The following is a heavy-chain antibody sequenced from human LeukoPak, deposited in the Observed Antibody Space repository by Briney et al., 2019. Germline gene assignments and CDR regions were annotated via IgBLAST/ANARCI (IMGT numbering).Heavy chain of an antibody. CDR1: GFTFSSYG. CDR2: INGSSGST. J-gene: IGHJ3*02. CDR3: AKDLWSAGSCCDAFDI. V-gene: IGHV3-23*01. D-gene: IGHD2-15*01. Sequence: GASLRLSCAASGFTFSSYGMSWVRQAPGKGLEWVSGINGSSGSTYYADSMKGRFTISRDKSKNTLYLHMNSLRLEATAVYYCAKDLWSAGSCCDAFDIWGQGTMVTVSS.